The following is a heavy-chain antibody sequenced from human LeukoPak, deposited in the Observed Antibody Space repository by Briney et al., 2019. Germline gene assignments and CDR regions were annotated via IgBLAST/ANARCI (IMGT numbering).Heavy chain of an antibody. CDR3: ARLLGGATTYDY. J-gene: IGHJ4*02. V-gene: IGHV3-7*01. CDR2: IKQDGSEK. CDR1: GFTSSRYW. D-gene: IGHD1/OR15-1a*01. Sequence: GGTLRLSCAASGFTSSRYWMSWVRQGPGKGLGWVANIKQDGSEKYTVDSVKGRLTISRANAKNSLYLQMNRLRVEDTAVYYCARLLGGATTYDYWGQGALVTVSS.